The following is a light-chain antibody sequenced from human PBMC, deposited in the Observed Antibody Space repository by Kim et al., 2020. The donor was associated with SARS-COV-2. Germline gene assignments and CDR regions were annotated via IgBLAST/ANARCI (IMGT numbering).Light chain of an antibody. V-gene: IGKV3-15*01. Sequence: SVSPGERATLSCRASQSVSSNLAWYQQKPGQAPRLLIYGASTRATGIPAGFSGSGSGTEFTLTISSLQSEDFAVYYCQQYNKWPYTFGQGTKLEIK. CDR3: QQYNKWPYT. CDR2: GAS. CDR1: QSVSSN. J-gene: IGKJ2*01.